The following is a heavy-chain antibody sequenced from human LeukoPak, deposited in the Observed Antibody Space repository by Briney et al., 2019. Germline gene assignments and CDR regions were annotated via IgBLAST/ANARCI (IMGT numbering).Heavy chain of an antibody. CDR2: IYYSGST. V-gene: IGHV4-30-4*01. CDR1: GGSISSGDYY. CDR3: ARSPIAAAGLDY. D-gene: IGHD6-13*01. J-gene: IGHJ4*02. Sequence: SETLSLTCTVSGGSISSGDYYWSWIRQPPGKGLEWIGYIYYSGSTYYNPSLKSRVTISVDTSKNQFSLKLSSVTAADTAVYYCARSPIAAAGLDYWGQGTLVTVSS.